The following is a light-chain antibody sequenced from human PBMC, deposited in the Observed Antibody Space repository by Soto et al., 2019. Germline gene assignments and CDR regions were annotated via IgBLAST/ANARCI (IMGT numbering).Light chain of an antibody. V-gene: IGKV3-11*01. J-gene: IGKJ1*01. CDR1: QSVSSY. CDR3: QQYNSYWT. Sequence: EIVLTQSPATLSLSPGERATLSCRASQSVSSYLAWYQRKPGQAPRLLIYDASNRATGIPARFSGSGSGTEYTLTISSLQPDDFATYYCQQYNSYWTFGQGTKVDIK. CDR2: DAS.